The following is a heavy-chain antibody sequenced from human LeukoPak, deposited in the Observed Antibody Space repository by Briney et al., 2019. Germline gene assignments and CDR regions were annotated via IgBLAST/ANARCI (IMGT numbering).Heavy chain of an antibody. V-gene: IGHV1-24*01. CDR2: FDPEDGET. CDR1: GYTLTELS. CDR3: ATDRGYYGSGSWFDP. Sequence: ASVKVSCKVSGYTLTELSMHWVRQAPGKGLEWMGGFDPEDGETIYAQKFQGRVTMTGDTSTDTAYMELSSLRSEDTAVYYCATDRGYYGSGSWFDPWGQGTLVTVSS. J-gene: IGHJ5*02. D-gene: IGHD3-10*01.